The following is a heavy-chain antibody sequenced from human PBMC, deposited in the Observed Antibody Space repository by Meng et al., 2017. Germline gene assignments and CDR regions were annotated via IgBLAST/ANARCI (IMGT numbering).Heavy chain of an antibody. CDR3: ARVGLLWFGESYYFDY. V-gene: IGHV3-30*04. D-gene: IGHD3-10*01. J-gene: IGHJ4*02. CDR1: GFTFSSYA. CDR2: ISYDGSNK. Sequence: GESLKISCAASGFTFSSYAMHWVRQAPGKGLEWVAVISYDGSNKYYADSVKGRFTISRDNSKNTLYRQMNSLKAEDTDGYYCARVGLLWFGESYYFDYWGQGTLDTVSS.